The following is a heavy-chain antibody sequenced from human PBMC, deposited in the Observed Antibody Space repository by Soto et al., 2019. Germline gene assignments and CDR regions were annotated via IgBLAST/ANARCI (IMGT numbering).Heavy chain of an antibody. V-gene: IGHV3-11*01. CDR2: ISSSGSTI. Sequence: GGSLRLSCAASGFTFSDYYMSWIRQAPGKGLEWVSYISSSGSTIYYADSVKGRFTISRDNAKNSLYLQMNSLRAEDTAVYYCASSPDQMIVVPAATREGWGQGTLVTVSS. CDR1: GFTFSDYY. CDR3: ASSPDQMIVVPAATREG. J-gene: IGHJ4*02. D-gene: IGHD2-2*01.